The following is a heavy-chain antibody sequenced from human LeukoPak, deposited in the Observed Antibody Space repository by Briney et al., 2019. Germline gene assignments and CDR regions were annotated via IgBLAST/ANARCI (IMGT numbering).Heavy chain of an antibody. J-gene: IGHJ4*02. CDR1: GFTFSSYA. D-gene: IGHD2-15*01. Sequence: GGSLRLSCAASGFTFSSYAMSWVRQAPGKGLEWVSYISSSSTIYYADSVKGRFTISRDNAKNSLYLQMNSLRDEDTAVYYCARDKDFPSLDYWGQGTLVTVSS. V-gene: IGHV3-48*02. CDR3: ARDKDFPSLDY. CDR2: ISSSSTI.